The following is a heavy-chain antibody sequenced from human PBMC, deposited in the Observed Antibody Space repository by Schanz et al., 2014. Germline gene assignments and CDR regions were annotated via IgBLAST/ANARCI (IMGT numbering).Heavy chain of an antibody. Sequence: DVHLLESGGGLVQPGGSLRLSCAASEFTFSTDAMSWVRQAPGKGLEWLSVISASGGDTYYADSVKGRFTISRDNSKNTLYLQMNRLRAEDTALYYCARDRRNADLDYWGQGTLVTVSS. V-gene: IGHV3-23*01. CDR2: ISASGGDT. J-gene: IGHJ4*02. CDR1: EFTFSTDA. CDR3: ARDRRNADLDY. D-gene: IGHD1-1*01.